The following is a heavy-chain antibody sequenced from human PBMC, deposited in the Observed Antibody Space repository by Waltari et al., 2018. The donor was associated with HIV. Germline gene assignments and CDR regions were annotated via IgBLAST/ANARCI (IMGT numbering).Heavy chain of an antibody. Sequence: QVQLQESGPGLVKPSETLSLTCTVSGGSLSGYYWRWIRQPAGKGLEWIGQIYICGSTKYNPSLKSRVTMSLDASKNLFSRRIMAVTAADTAVYYCARENILLLFGESYYNYYGMDVWGQGTTFTVSS. V-gene: IGHV4-4*07. CDR2: IYICGST. D-gene: IGHD3-10*01. CDR1: GGSLSGYY. J-gene: IGHJ6*02. CDR3: ARENILLLFGESYYNYYGMDV.